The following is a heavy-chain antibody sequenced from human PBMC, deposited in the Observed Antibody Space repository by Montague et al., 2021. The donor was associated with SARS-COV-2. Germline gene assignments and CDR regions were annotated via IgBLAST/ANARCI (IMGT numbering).Heavy chain of an antibody. CDR1: GDSLTYFY. V-gene: IGHV4-59*01. CDR3: ARGATRSFDH. CDR2: IFYSGST. J-gene: IGHJ4*02. Sequence: SQTLSLTCSVSGDSLTYFYWSWLRQTPGRGLEWIGYIFYSGSTKYNPSLQSRVTFSVDPSRNQFSLNLDSVTAADTGVYYCARGATRSFDHWGQGVLVTVSS. D-gene: IGHD1-1*01.